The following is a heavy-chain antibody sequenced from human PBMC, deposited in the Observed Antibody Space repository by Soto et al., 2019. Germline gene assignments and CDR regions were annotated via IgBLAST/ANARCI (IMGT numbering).Heavy chain of an antibody. V-gene: IGHV1-69*13. Sequence: SVKVSCKASADTFSSSAFSWVRQAPGQGLEWMGGIIPFFHAANYAQRFQGRVTITADESTSTVYMELSSLRSEDTALYYCARDLISNYHYYGMDVWGQGTMVTVSS. J-gene: IGHJ6*02. CDR3: ARDLISNYHYYGMDV. CDR1: ADTFSSSA. CDR2: IIPFFHAA.